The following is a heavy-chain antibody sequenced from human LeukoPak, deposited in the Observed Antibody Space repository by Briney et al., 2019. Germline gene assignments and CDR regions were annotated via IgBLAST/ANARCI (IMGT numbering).Heavy chain of an antibody. CDR2: IYYSGST. CDR3: ASYPTYYYGSGNDY. V-gene: IGHV4-39*01. J-gene: IGHJ4*02. D-gene: IGHD3-10*01. CDR1: GGSISSSSYY. Sequence: SETLSLTCTVSGGSISSSSYYWGWIRQPPGKGPEWIGSIYYSGSTYYNPSLKSRVTISVDTSKNQFSLKLSSVTAADTAVYYCASYPTYYYGSGNDYWGQGTLVTVSS.